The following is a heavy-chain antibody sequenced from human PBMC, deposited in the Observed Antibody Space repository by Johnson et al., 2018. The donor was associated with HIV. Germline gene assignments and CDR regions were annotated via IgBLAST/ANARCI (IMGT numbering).Heavy chain of an antibody. CDR1: GFTVSSNY. CDR2: IYSGGSI. CDR3: ASKYCGGGSCYAEDAFDI. D-gene: IGHD2-15*01. Sequence: VQLVESGGGLIQPGGSLRLSCAASGFTVSSNYMSWVRQAPGKGLEWVSVIYSGGSIYYADSVKGRFTISRDSSTNTLYLQMNSLRADDTAVYYCASKYCGGGSCYAEDAFDIWGRGTMVTVSS. J-gene: IGHJ3*02. V-gene: IGHV3-53*01.